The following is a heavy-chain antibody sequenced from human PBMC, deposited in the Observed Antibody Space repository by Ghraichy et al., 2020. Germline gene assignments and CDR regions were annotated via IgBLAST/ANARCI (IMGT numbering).Heavy chain of an antibody. V-gene: IGHV3-48*01. CDR3: ARIDIVGAIGAFAI. D-gene: IGHD1-26*01. CDR1: GFAFSTYG. J-gene: IGHJ3*02. Sequence: GGSLRLSCAASGFAFSTYGMNWVRQAPGKGLEWVSYISRSSSTIYYADSVKGRFTISRDNAKNSLYLQMNSLRADDTAVYYCARIDIVGAIGAFAIWGQGTMVTVSS. CDR2: ISRSSSTI.